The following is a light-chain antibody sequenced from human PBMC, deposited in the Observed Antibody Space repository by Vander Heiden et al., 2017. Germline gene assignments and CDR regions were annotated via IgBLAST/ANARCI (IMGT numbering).Light chain of an antibody. CDR2: AAS. V-gene: IGKV1-39*01. CDR1: QYMRNY. J-gene: IGKJ1*01. CDR3: QQTYGTGRT. Sequence: QMTQSPSSLSASEGDRVTISCRASQYMRNYLNWYQQKPGRAPKLLISAASILQSGVPSRFNASASGTYFTLTMTNLQPEDFATYFCQQTYGTGRTFNPGSKVEIK.